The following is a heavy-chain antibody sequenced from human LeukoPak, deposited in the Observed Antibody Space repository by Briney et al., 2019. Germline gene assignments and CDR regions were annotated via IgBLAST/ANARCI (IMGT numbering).Heavy chain of an antibody. Sequence: PSETLSLTCAVYGGSFSGYYWSWIRQPPGKGLEWIGEINHSGSTNYNPSLKSRVTISVDTSKNQFSLKLSSVTAADTAVYYCARSRGTMVRGVMNYWGQGTLVTVSS. V-gene: IGHV4-34*01. CDR1: GGSFSGYY. J-gene: IGHJ4*02. CDR2: INHSGST. CDR3: ARSRGTMVRGVMNY. D-gene: IGHD3-10*01.